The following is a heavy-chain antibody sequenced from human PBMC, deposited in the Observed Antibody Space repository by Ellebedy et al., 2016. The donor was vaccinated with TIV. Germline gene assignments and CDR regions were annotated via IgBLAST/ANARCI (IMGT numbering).Heavy chain of an antibody. CDR2: ISPYNGNT. CDR1: GYTFTNYG. D-gene: IGHD1-1*01. J-gene: IGHJ4*02. CDR3: ARDNQAWAATGKVGY. Sequence: AASVKVSCKASGYTFTNYGISWVRQAPGQGLEWMGWISPYNGNTNSAQKFQGRVTMTADTSTTTAYMELGSLTSDDTAMYYCARDNQAWAATGKVGYWGQGTLVTVSS. V-gene: IGHV1-18*01.